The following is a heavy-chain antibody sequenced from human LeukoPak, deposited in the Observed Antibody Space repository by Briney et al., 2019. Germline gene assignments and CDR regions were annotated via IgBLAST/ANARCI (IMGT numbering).Heavy chain of an antibody. V-gene: IGHV3-30-3*01. J-gene: IGHJ5*02. CDR3: AKDLILCSP. D-gene: IGHD3-10*01. CDR2: MSNDGSIK. CDR1: GFTFSGYT. Sequence: PGGSLRLSCAASGFTFSGYTIHWVRQAPGKGLEWVAVMSNDGSIKKYANSVKGRFTISRDNSKNTLYLQMNSLRAEDTAVYYCAKDLILCSPWGQGTLVTVSS.